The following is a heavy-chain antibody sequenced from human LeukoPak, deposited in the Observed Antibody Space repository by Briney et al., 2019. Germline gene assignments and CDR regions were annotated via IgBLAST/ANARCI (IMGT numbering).Heavy chain of an antibody. CDR1: GYTFTSNG. CDR2: ISAYNGNT. CDR3: ARVGVEGASCYDY. Sequence: ASVKVSCKASGYTFTSNGISWVRQAPGQGLEWVGWISAYNGNTNYAQKFQGRVTMTRDTSISTAYMELSSLRSDDTAVYYCARVGVEGASCYDYWGQGTLVTVSS. J-gene: IGHJ4*02. D-gene: IGHD2-2*01. V-gene: IGHV1-18*01.